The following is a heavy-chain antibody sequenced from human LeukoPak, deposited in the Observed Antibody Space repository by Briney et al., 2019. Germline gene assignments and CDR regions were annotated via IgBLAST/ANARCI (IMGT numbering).Heavy chain of an antibody. D-gene: IGHD3-10*01. V-gene: IGHV4-59*11. J-gene: IGHJ2*01. CDR2: IYYSGST. Sequence: SETLSLTCTVCGGSMSSHYWSWIRQPPGKGLESIGYIYYSGSTNYNPSLKSRVTMSVDTSKNQFSLKLSSVTAADTAVYYCARLLWFGELPDYWYFDLWGRGTLVTVSS. CDR1: GGSMSSHY. CDR3: ARLLWFGELPDYWYFDL.